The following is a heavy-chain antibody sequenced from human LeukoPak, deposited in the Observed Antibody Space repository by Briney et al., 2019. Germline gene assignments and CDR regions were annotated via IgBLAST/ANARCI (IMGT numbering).Heavy chain of an antibody. J-gene: IGHJ4*02. V-gene: IGHV3-49*03. CDR1: GGSISSYY. D-gene: IGHD3-10*01. CDR2: IRSKAYGGTT. CDR3: TREGDYYGSGSYYNKHFDY. Sequence: LSLTCTVSGGSISSYYWSWIRQPPGKGLEWVGFIRSKAYGGTTEYAASVKGRFTISRDDSKSIAYLQMNSLKTEDTAVYYCTREGDYYGSGSYYNKHFDYWGQGTLVTVSS.